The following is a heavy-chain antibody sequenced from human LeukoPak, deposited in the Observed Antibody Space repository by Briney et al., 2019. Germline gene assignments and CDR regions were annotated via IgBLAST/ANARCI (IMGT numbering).Heavy chain of an antibody. CDR1: GGSFSGYY. J-gene: IGHJ5*02. D-gene: IGHD6-13*01. CDR2: INHSGST. Sequence: PSETLSLTCAVYGGSFSGYYWSWIRQPPGKGLEWIGEINHSGSTNYNPSLKSRVTISVDTSKNQFSLQLSSVTPEDTAVYYCARDRGSGWSNYFDPWGQGTLVTVSS. V-gene: IGHV4-34*01. CDR3: ARDRGSGWSNYFDP.